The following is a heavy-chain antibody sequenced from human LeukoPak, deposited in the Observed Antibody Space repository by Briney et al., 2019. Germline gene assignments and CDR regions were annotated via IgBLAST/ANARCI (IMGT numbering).Heavy chain of an antibody. CDR1: GFTFDDYA. CDR3: AKGVDYDFWSGYNY. CDR2: ISWNTGSI. Sequence: SLRLSCAASGFTFDDYAMHWVRQAPGKGLEWVSGISWNTGSIGYADSVKGRFTISRDNAKNSLYLQMNSLRAEDMALYYCAKGVDYDFWSGYNYWGQGTLVTVSS. V-gene: IGHV3-9*03. J-gene: IGHJ4*02. D-gene: IGHD3-3*01.